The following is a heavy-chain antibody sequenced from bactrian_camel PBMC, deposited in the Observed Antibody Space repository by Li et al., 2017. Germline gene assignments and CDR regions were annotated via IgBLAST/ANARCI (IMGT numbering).Heavy chain of an antibody. J-gene: IGHJ4*01. Sequence: HVQLVESGGGLVQPGGSLKLSCVASGYFYCMGWFRQAPGKEREAVASITRDDLASYADSVKGRFTISKTRTNHTLFLQMDNLKPEDTAIYYCAAQPRYWFCENRDPLSDSVFTYWGQGTQVTVS. D-gene: IGHD1*01. CDR1: GYFYC. CDR2: ITRDDLA. CDR3: AAQPRYWFCENRDPLSDSVFTY. V-gene: IGHV3S53*01.